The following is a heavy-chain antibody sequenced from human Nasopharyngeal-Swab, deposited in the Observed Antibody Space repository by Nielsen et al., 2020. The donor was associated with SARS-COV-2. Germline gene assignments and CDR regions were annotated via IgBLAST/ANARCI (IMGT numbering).Heavy chain of an antibody. J-gene: IGHJ5*02. CDR1: GFTFSSYG. Sequence: LSLTCAASGFTFSSYGMHWVRQVPGKGLEWVAVISYDGNNKYYVDSVKGRFTISRDNSKKKLYLQMNSLRGDDTAVYYCAKPPMGDLRGWFDPWGQGTLVTVSS. CDR2: ISYDGNNK. D-gene: IGHD3-16*01. V-gene: IGHV3-30*18. CDR3: AKPPMGDLRGWFDP.